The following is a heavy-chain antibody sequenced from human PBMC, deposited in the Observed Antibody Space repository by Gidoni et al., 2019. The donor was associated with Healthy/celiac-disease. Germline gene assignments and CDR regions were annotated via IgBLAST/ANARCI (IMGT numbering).Heavy chain of an antibody. Sequence: QVQLVQSGDEVKKPGASVKVSCKASGYTFTSYDINWVRQATGQGLEWMGWMNPNSGNTGYAQKFQGRVTMTRNTSISTAYMELSSLRSEDTAVYYCARRGVPASFEYYYYYYYMDVWGKGTTVTVSS. D-gene: IGHD2-2*01. CDR3: ARRGVPASFEYYYYYYYMDV. J-gene: IGHJ6*03. CDR1: GYTFTSYD. CDR2: MNPNSGNT. V-gene: IGHV1-8*01.